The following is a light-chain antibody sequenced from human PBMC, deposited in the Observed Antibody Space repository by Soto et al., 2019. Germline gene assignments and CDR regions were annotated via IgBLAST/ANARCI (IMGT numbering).Light chain of an antibody. J-gene: IGLJ1*01. CDR3: FSFPTTITHV. Sequence: QPVLTQPGSLSGSPGQSITISCTGTSXDIGAYDYVSWFQQHPGKAPKLMISEVNNRPSGVSNRFSGSKSGNTAYLTISRLQVEYVAEYFCFSFPTTITHVFATGTKVAVL. CDR2: EVN. CDR1: SXDIGAYDY. V-gene: IGLV2-14*01.